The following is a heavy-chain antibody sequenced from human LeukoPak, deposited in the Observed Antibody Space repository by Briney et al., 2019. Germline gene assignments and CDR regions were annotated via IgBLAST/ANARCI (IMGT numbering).Heavy chain of an antibody. CDR3: AKVDGVRAAPGRGRVDS. CDR1: GFAFSSYV. D-gene: IGHD6-13*01. Sequence: GGSLRLSCAASGFAFSSYVMTWVRQVPGKGLEWVSGISGSGGSTYDADSVKGRFTVSRDNSKSTLYLQLNSLRVEDTAVYYCAKVDGVRAAPGRGRVDSWGQGTLVTVSS. J-gene: IGHJ4*02. CDR2: ISGSGGST. V-gene: IGHV3-23*01.